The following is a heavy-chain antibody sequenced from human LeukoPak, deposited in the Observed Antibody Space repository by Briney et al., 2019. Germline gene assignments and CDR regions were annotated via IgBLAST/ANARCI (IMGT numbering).Heavy chain of an antibody. Sequence: SETLSLTCTVSGDSVSNGNYYWSWLRQTPGKALEWIGYIYYTGKTYYNPSLEGRVTILVDTSRNHFSVKLSSVTAADTAVYYCARSQNYYGSGDHWSQGTLVTVSS. CDR2: IYYTGKT. CDR1: GDSVSNGNYY. D-gene: IGHD3-10*01. V-gene: IGHV4-61*03. CDR3: ARSQNYYGSGDH. J-gene: IGHJ4*02.